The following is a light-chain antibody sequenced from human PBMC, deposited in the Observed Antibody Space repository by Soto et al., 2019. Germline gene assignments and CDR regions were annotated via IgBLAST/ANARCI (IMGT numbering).Light chain of an antibody. Sequence: DIVLTQSPATLSLSPGDRATLSCRASQGVSSYLAWYQQKPGQAPRLLIYDASSMANGIPARFSGSGSGTDFTLTISSLEPEDFAVYYCQQGSTWPPTFGGGTKVEIK. J-gene: IGKJ4*01. CDR1: QGVSSY. CDR2: DAS. V-gene: IGKV3-11*01. CDR3: QQGSTWPPT.